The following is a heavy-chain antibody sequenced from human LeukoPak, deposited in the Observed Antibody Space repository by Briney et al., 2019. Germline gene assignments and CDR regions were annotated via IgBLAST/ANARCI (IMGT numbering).Heavy chain of an antibody. CDR3: ARGHAGPYYFDF. CDR1: GDSISSGGYY. V-gene: IGHV4-31*03. J-gene: IGHJ4*02. Sequence: SQTLSLTCTVSGDSISSGGYYWSWIRHLPGKGLEWIGYIYYSGSTYYKSSLKSRVSISVDTSKNQFSLKLSSVIAADTAVYYCARGHAGPYYFDFWGQGTLVTVSS. CDR2: IYYSGST.